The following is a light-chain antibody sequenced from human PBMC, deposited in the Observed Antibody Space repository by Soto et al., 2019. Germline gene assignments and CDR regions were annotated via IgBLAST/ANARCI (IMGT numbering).Light chain of an antibody. V-gene: IGKV3-11*01. CDR3: QQRSNWPIT. Sequence: DIVLTQSPGTLSLSPGERATLSCWASQSLSSYLAWYQQKPGQAPRLLIYDASNRATGIPARFSGSGSGTDFTLTISSLEPEDFAVYYCQQRSNWPITFGQGTRLEIK. CDR1: QSLSSY. CDR2: DAS. J-gene: IGKJ5*01.